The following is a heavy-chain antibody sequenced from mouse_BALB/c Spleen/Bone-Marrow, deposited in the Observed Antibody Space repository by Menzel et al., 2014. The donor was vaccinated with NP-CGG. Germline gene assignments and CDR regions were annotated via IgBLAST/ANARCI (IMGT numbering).Heavy chain of an antibody. V-gene: IGHV2-9*02. CDR1: GFSLTNYG. J-gene: IGHJ4*01. CDR2: IWAGGST. Sequence: VQLQQSGPGLVAPSQSLSIPCTVSGFSLTNYGVHWVRQPPGKGLEWLGVIWAGGSTNYNSALMSRLSISKDNSKSQVFLKMNSLQTDDTVMYYCARVTSSAVGAMDYWGQGTSVTVSS. D-gene: IGHD3-2*02. CDR3: ARVTSSAVGAMDY.